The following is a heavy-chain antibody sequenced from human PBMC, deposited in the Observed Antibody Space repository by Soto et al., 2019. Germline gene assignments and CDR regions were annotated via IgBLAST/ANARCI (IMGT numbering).Heavy chain of an antibody. CDR2: IIHSANT. CDR3: ARGRKGYNSSWYVD. CDR1: GGSFSDYY. V-gene: IGHV4-34*01. D-gene: IGHD6-13*01. J-gene: IGHJ4*02. Sequence: QVQLQQWGARLLRPSETLSLTCAVYGGSFSDYYWSWIRQPPAKGLEWIVEIIHSANTNYNPFLKSRVIMLIDTSKNQFSLKLSFVTAADTAVYYCARGRKGYNSSWYVDWGQGTLVTVSS.